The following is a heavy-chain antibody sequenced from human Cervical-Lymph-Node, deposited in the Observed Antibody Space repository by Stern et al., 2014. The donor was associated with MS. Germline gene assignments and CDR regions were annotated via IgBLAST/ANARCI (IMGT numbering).Heavy chain of an antibody. Sequence: LQLVESVAEVKKPGESLKISCKTSGYSFSNFWIGWVRQKPGKGLEWMGIIYPADSATTYSPSFQGHVTISADESISTAYLQWRSLKASDTAMYYCVRRRDSDSYDTFDIWGQGTMLIVSS. CDR1: GYSFSNFW. CDR2: IYPADSAT. CDR3: VRRRDSDSYDTFDI. D-gene: IGHD3-22*01. V-gene: IGHV5-51*01. J-gene: IGHJ3*02.